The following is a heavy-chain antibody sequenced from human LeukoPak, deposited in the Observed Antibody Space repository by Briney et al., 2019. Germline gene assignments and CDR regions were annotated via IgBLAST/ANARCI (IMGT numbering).Heavy chain of an antibody. Sequence: SETLSLTCAVYGGSFSGYYWSWIRQPPGKGLDWIGEINHSGSTNYNPSLKSRVTISVDTSKNQFSLKLSSVTAADTAVYYCAVNSGDCSTTSCYMDYWGQGTPVTVSS. D-gene: IGHD2-2*02. V-gene: IGHV4-34*01. CDR2: INHSGST. J-gene: IGHJ4*02. CDR1: GGSFSGYY. CDR3: AVNSGDCSTTSCYMDY.